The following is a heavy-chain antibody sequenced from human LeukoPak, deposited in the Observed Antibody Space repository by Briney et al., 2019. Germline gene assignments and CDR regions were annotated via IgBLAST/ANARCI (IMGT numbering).Heavy chain of an antibody. CDR1: GYTLTELS. CDR2: FDPEDGEP. J-gene: IGHJ5*02. V-gene: IGHV1-24*01. D-gene: IGHD1-7*01. CDR3: ATLSDWNYGWFDP. Sequence: GASVTVSCKVSGYTLTELSMHWVRQAPGKGLEWMGGFDPEDGEPIYVRKFQGRVSMPEDTSTKTAYMALSSLRSEDTAVYYCATLSDWNYGWFDPWGQGTLVTVSS.